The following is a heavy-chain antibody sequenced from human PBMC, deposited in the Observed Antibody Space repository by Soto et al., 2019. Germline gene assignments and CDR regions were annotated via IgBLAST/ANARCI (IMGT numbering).Heavy chain of an antibody. J-gene: IGHJ5*02. CDR3: ARAVPAAKYNWIDP. Sequence: LRLSCAASGFTFSSYWMSWVRQAPGKGLEWVANIKQDGSEKYYVDSVKGRFTISRDNAKNSLYLQMNSLRAEDTAVYYCARAVPAAKYNWIDPWGQGTLVTVSS. CDR1: GFTFSSYW. D-gene: IGHD2-2*01. CDR2: IKQDGSEK. V-gene: IGHV3-7*03.